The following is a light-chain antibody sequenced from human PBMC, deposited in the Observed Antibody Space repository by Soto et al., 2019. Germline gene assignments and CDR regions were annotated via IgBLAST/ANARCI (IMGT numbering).Light chain of an antibody. CDR1: QSVSSN. Sequence: EIVMTQSPATLSVSPGERATLSCRASQSVSSNLAWYQQKPGQAPRLLIYGASTRATGIPARFSGSGSGTEVTLTISSLQSEDFAVYYCQQYFGQGTKLEIK. J-gene: IGKJ2*01. CDR2: GAS. CDR3: QQY. V-gene: IGKV3-15*01.